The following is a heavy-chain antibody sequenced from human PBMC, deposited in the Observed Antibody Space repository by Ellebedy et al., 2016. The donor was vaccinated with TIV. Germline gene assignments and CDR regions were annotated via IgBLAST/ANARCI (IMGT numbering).Heavy chain of an antibody. Sequence: GESLKISGAGSGFSFSSYSMNWVRQAPGKGLEWVSALNSSATYKYYADSVKGRFPISRDNAKNSLHLHMNGLRVEDTAVYYCARGPVFLEWSRGDYWGQGTLVTVSS. CDR1: GFSFSSYS. CDR2: LNSSATYK. J-gene: IGHJ4*02. V-gene: IGHV3-21*01. CDR3: ARGPVFLEWSRGDY. D-gene: IGHD3-3*01.